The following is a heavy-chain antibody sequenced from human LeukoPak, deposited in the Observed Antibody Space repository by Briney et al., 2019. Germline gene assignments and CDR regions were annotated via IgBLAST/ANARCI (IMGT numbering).Heavy chain of an antibody. J-gene: IGHJ4*02. CDR1: GFNVSNSY. Sequence: GGSLRLSCAASGFNVSNSYMTWVRQAPGKGLGWVANMNQDGSQKYYVDSVKDRFTISRDNAKNSLYLQMNSLRDEDTAVYYCASGSLARGGSDYWGQGTLVTVSS. CDR3: ASGSLARGGSDY. D-gene: IGHD3-10*01. V-gene: IGHV3-7*01. CDR2: MNQDGSQK.